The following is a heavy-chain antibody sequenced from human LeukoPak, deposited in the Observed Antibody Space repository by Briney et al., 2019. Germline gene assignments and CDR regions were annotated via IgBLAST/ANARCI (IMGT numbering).Heavy chain of an antibody. Sequence: SQTLSLTCAISGDSVSSNSAAWNWIRQSPSRGLEWLGRTYYRSKWYNDYAVSVKSRITINPDTSKNQFSLQLNSVTPEDTAVYYCAREGLECNSTSCYYFDYWGQGTLVTVSS. CDR2: TYYRSKWYN. V-gene: IGHV6-1*01. CDR3: AREGLECNSTSCYYFDY. D-gene: IGHD2-2*01. J-gene: IGHJ4*02. CDR1: GDSVSSNSAA.